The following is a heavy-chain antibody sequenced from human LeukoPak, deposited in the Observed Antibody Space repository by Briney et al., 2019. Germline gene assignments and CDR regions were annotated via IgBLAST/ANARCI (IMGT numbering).Heavy chain of an antibody. CDR3: ARVHIVTVSSGGSCYRSDYFDY. CDR1: GGSISSSSYY. Sequence: SETLSLTCTVSGGSISSSSYYWGWIRQPPGKGLEWLGSIYYSGSTYYNPSLKSRVTISVNTSKNQFSLKLSSVTAADTAVYYCARVHIVTVSSGGSCYRSDYFDYWGQGTLVTVSS. CDR2: IYYSGST. V-gene: IGHV4-39*07. D-gene: IGHD2-15*01. J-gene: IGHJ4*02.